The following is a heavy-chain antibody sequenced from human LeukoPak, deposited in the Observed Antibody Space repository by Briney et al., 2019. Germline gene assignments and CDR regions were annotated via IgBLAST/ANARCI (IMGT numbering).Heavy chain of an antibody. V-gene: IGHV1-18*01. CDR2: ISAYNGNT. CDR1: GYTFTSYG. D-gene: IGHD5-12*01. CDR3: ARSGRGYDGGTYFDY. Sequence: GASVKVSCKASGYTFTSYGISWVRQAPGQGLEWMGWISAYNGNTNYAQKLQGRVTMTTDTSTSTAYMELRSLRSDDTAVYYCARSGRGYDGGTYFDYWGQGTLVTVSS. J-gene: IGHJ4*02.